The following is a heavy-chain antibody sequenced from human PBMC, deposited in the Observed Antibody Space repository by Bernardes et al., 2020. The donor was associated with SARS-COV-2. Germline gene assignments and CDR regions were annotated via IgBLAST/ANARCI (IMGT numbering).Heavy chain of an antibody. Sequence: GGSLRLSCAASGFTFSDYYMSWIRQAPGKGLEWVSYISSSTSYTNYADSVKGRFTVSRDNSKNMLYLKMNSLRAEDTAVYYCASPRDFYYGSGSYPDPFDHWGQGTLVTVSS. CDR2: ISSSTSYT. V-gene: IGHV3-11*03. CDR3: ASPRDFYYGSGSYPDPFDH. J-gene: IGHJ4*02. CDR1: GFTFSDYY. D-gene: IGHD3-10*01.